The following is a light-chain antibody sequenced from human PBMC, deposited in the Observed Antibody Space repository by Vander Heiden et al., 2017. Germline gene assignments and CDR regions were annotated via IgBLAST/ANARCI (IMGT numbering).Light chain of an antibody. CDR3: QSYDHINVV. Sequence: NLMLTQPHSASGSPGQTVTISCTGSSGRSASNYVQWYQQRPGSAPTTVIYDNFQRPSGVPDRFSASIDSSSNSAALTSSGLKTEDEDHYYCQSYDHINVVFGGGTKLTVL. CDR1: SGRSASNY. V-gene: IGLV6-57*02. J-gene: IGLJ2*01. CDR2: DNF.